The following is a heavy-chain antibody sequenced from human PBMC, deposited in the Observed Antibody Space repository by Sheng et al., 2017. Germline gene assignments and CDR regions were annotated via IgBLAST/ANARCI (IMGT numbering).Heavy chain of an antibody. D-gene: IGHD2-8*01. CDR3: TRERCSIGVCYTFDY. Sequence: EVQLVESGGGLVQPGGSLRLSCAASGFTFSSYWMHWVRQTPGKGLVWVSRINSDGSSTSYAASVKGRFSISRDNAKNTMYLQMSSLRAEDTAVYYCTRERCSIGVCYTFDYWGQGTLVTVSS. CDR2: INSDGSST. CDR1: GFTFSSYW. J-gene: IGHJ4*02. V-gene: IGHV3-74*01.